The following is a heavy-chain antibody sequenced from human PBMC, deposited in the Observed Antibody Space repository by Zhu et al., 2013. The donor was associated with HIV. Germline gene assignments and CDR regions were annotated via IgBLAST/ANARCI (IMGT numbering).Heavy chain of an antibody. CDR1: GGTFSSYA. Sequence: QVQLVQSGAEVKKPGSSVKVSCKASGGTFSSYAISWVRQAPGQGLEWMGGIIPIFGTANYAQKFQGRVTITADESTSTAYMELSSLRSEDTAVYYCARGGSVLGKMRGIVGWFDPWGQGTLVTVSS. V-gene: IGHV1-69*01. D-gene: IGHD3-22*01. J-gene: IGHJ5*02. CDR2: IIPIFGTA. CDR3: ARGGSVLGKMRGIVGWFDP.